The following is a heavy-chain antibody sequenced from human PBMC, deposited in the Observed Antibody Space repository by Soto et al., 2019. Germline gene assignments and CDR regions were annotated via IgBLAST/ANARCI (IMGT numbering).Heavy chain of an antibody. V-gene: IGHV3-74*01. CDR1: GFIFSTYW. CDR3: ARVKSGSYDWFDP. CDR2: INTDGSRT. D-gene: IGHD3-10*01. J-gene: IGHJ5*02. Sequence: EVQLVESGGGLGQPGGSLRLSCAASGFIFSTYWMHWVRQVPGKGLAWVSRINTDGSRTSYADSVKGQFTISRDNAKNTVYLQMNSLRAEDTAVYFCARVKSGSYDWFDPWGQGTLVTVSS.